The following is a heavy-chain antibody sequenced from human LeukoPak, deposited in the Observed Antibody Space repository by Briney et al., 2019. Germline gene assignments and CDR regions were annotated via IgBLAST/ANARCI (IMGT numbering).Heavy chain of an antibody. J-gene: IGHJ5*02. CDR3: ARVLRYFDWLPRTWFDP. CDR2: INDSGST. V-gene: IGHV4-34*01. Sequence: PSETLSLTCAVYGGSFSGYYRSWIRQPPGKGLEWIGEINDSGSTNYNPSLKSRVTISVDTSNNQSSLKLSSVTAADTAVYYCARVLRYFDWLPRTWFDPWGQGTLVTVSS. D-gene: IGHD3-9*01. CDR1: GGSFSGYY.